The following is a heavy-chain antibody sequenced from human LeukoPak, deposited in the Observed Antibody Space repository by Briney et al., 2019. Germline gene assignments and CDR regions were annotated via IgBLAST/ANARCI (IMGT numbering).Heavy chain of an antibody. J-gene: IGHJ2*01. D-gene: IGHD5-18*01. Sequence: SLTLSLTCAISGDSVSGNSATWNWIRQSPSRGLEWLGRTYYRSKWYNDYAVSVKSRITINPDTSKNQFSLQLNSVTPEDTAVYYCTRAGSYGYYWYFDLWGRGTLVTVSS. CDR2: TYYRSKWYN. CDR1: GDSVSGNSAT. CDR3: TRAGSYGYYWYFDL. V-gene: IGHV6-1*01.